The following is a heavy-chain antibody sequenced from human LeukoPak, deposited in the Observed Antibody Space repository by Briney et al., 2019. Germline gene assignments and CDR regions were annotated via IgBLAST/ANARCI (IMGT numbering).Heavy chain of an antibody. Sequence: ASVKVSCKASGYTFTGYYVYWVRQAPGQGLEWMGWIKPDSGGTNYAQEFQGRVTMTRDTSISTAYMELSRLRSGDTAVYYCSRGQGYYYGFDIWGQGTMVTVSS. CDR1: GYTFTGYY. V-gene: IGHV1-2*02. D-gene: IGHD3-22*01. CDR2: IKPDSGGT. J-gene: IGHJ3*02. CDR3: SRGQGYYYGFDI.